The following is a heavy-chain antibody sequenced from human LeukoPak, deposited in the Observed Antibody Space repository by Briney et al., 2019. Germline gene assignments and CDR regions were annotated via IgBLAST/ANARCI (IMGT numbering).Heavy chain of an antibody. CDR3: ARGGLGYSYGYYYYGMGV. Sequence: GGSLRLSCAASGFTFSDHYMDWVRQAPGKWLEWVGRTRNKANSYTTEYAASVKGRFTISRDDSKNSLYLQMNSLKTEDTAVYYCARGGLGYSYGYYYYGMGVWGQGTTVTVSS. D-gene: IGHD5-18*01. J-gene: IGHJ6*02. CDR1: GFTFSDHY. CDR2: TRNKANSYTT. V-gene: IGHV3-72*01.